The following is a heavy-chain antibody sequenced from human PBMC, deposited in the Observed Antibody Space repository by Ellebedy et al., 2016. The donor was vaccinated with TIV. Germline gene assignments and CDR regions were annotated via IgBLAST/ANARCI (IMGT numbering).Heavy chain of an antibody. CDR2: INHSGGST. Sequence: AASVKVSCKASGYTFSCYYMHWVRQAPVQGLEWMGIINHSGGSTNYAKSLQGRVTMTRDTSTTTVYMELSSLRSEDTAVYYCARSRSRGWLHTPDYWGRGTLVSVSS. V-gene: IGHV1-46*04. D-gene: IGHD6-19*01. J-gene: IGHJ4*02. CDR1: GYTFSCYY. CDR3: ARSRSRGWLHTPDY.